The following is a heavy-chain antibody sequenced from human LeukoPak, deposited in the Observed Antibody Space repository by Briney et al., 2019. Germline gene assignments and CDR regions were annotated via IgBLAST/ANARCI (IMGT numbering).Heavy chain of an antibody. D-gene: IGHD3-22*01. V-gene: IGHV3-53*01. J-gene: IGHJ4*02. CDR3: ARGLSDYYDSSGYCYDY. CDR1: GFTVSSNY. CDR2: IYSGGST. Sequence: GGSLRLSCAASGFTVSSNYMSWVRQAPGKGLEWVSVIYSGGSTYYADSVKGRFTIPRDNSKNTLYLQMNSLRAEDTAVYYCARGLSDYYDSSGYCYDYWGQGTLVTVSS.